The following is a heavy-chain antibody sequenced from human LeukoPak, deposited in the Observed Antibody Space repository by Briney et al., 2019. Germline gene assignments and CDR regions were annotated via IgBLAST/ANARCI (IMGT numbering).Heavy chain of an antibody. D-gene: IGHD6-13*01. J-gene: IGHJ4*02. Sequence: SETLSLTCTVSGGSTSSYYWSWIRQPPGKGLEWIGYIYYSGSTNYNPSLKSRVTISVDTSKNQFSLKLSSVTAADTAVYYCARQDSSSWYPEYWGQGTLVTVSS. V-gene: IGHV4-59*08. CDR2: IYYSGST. CDR3: ARQDSSSWYPEY. CDR1: GGSTSSYY.